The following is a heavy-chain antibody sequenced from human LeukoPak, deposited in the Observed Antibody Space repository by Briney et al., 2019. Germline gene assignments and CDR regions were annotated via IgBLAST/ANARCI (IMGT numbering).Heavy chain of an antibody. CDR3: ARHGRPTGCFDY. CDR2: IYYSGST. D-gene: IGHD1-26*01. CDR1: GGSISSYY. Sequence: SETLSLTCTVSGGSISSYYWSWIRQPPGKGLEWIGYIYYSGSTNYNPSLKSRVTISVDTSKNQFSLKLSSVTAADTAVYYCARHGRPTGCFDYWGQGTLVTVSS. J-gene: IGHJ4*02. V-gene: IGHV4-59*08.